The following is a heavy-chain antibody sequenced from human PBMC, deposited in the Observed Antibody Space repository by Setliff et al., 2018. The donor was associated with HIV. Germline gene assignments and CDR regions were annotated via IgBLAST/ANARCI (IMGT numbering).Heavy chain of an antibody. CDR3: ARGKGGLVGPAEFDY. V-gene: IGHV4-34*01. J-gene: IGHJ4*02. Sequence: PSETLSLTCAVYGGSFSGYHWNWIRQFPGKGLEWIWEINHTGNTQYNPSLKSRVTMSEETSKNQFSLKLKSVTAADTAIYFCARGKGGLVGPAEFDYWGPGTLVTVSS. D-gene: IGHD1-26*01. CDR1: GGSFSGYH. CDR2: INHTGNT.